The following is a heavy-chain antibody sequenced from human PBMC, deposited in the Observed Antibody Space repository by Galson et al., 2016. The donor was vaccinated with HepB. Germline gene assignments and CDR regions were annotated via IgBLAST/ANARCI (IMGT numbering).Heavy chain of an antibody. J-gene: IGHJ5*02. D-gene: IGHD4/OR15-4a*01. V-gene: IGHV4-4*02. Sequence: ETLSLTCAISGGSISTAYWWSWLRLPPGKGLEYIGQISPTGATNYNPSFRGRVTISLDSSNIRFSLMIPSVSAADTAVYYCAKETDYRQPNWFGPWGQGTLVTVSS. CDR3: AKETDYRQPNWFGP. CDR2: ISPTGAT. CDR1: GGSISTAYW.